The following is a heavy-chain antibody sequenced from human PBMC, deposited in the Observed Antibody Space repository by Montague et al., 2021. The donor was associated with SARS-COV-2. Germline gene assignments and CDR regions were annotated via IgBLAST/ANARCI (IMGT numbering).Heavy chain of an antibody. CDR3: ARGTGYDYYFDC. D-gene: IGHD5-12*01. V-gene: IGHV4-59*01. CDR1: GGSSSDYY. J-gene: IGHJ4*02. Sequence: SETLSLTCSVSGGSSSDYYWNWIRQPPGKGLEWIGYIYHNTGNTNYNPSRQSRVTISLDTSKNQFSLNLRSVTAADTALYFCARGTGYDYYFDCWGLGTLVTVSS. CDR2: IYHNTGNT.